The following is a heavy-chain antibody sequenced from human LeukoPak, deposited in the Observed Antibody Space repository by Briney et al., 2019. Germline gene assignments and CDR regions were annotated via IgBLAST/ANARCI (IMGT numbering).Heavy chain of an antibody. CDR3: ARGAWQWLVQGYFDY. J-gene: IGHJ4*02. V-gene: IGHV1-2*02. Sequence: ASVKVSCKASGYTFTGYYMHWVQQAPGQGLEWMGWINPNSGGTNYAQKFQGRVTMTRDTSISTAYMELSRLRSDDTAVYYCARGAWQWLVQGYFDYWGQGTLVTVSS. D-gene: IGHD6-19*01. CDR2: INPNSGGT. CDR1: GYTFTGYY.